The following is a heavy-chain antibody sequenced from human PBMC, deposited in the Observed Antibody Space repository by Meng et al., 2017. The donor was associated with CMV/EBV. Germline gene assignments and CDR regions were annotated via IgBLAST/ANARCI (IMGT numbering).Heavy chain of an antibody. CDR1: GFTFSSYA. V-gene: IGHV3-30-3*01. CDR3: ARERVVVPAASYGRWFDP. J-gene: IGHJ5*02. D-gene: IGHD2-2*01. Sequence: GGSLRLSCAASGFTFSSYAMHWVRQAPGKGLEWVAVISYDGSNKYYADSVKGRFTISRDNSKNTLYLQMNSLRAEDTAVYYCARERVVVPAASYGRWFDPWGQGTLVTVSS. CDR2: ISYDGSNK.